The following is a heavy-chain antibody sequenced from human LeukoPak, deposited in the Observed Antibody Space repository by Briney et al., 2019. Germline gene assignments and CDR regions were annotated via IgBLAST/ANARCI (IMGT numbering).Heavy chain of an antibody. V-gene: IGHV4-59*08. D-gene: IGHD4-17*01. CDR2: AFHTGST. J-gene: IGHJ4*02. Sequence: SETLSLTCTVSGGSISSYYCSWIRQPPGKGLEWIGYAFHTGSTEYNPSLKSRVTILMDASKTQFSLKLNSVTAADTAVYYCARHRGDYGDYSFFDYWGQGILVTVSS. CDR3: ARHRGDYGDYSFFDY. CDR1: GGSISSYY.